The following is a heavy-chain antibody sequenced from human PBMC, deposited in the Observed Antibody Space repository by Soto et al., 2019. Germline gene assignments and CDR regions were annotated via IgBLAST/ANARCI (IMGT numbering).Heavy chain of an antibody. Sequence: EVQLLESGGGLVQPGGSLRLSCAASGFTFSTYAMNWVRQAPGKGLEWVATMSHTGGITYYADSVKGRFTISRDNSKDTLYLQMNSLRAEDTAVYYCAKPRRDLSRGGLDYWGQGTLVTVSS. CDR1: GFTFSTYA. J-gene: IGHJ4*02. V-gene: IGHV3-23*01. D-gene: IGHD3-16*02. CDR3: AKPRRDLSRGGLDY. CDR2: MSHTGGIT.